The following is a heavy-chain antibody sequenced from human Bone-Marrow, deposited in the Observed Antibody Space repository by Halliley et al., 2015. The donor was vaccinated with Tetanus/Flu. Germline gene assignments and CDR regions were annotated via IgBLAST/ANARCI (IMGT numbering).Heavy chain of an antibody. CDR3: VRRLGGDYYDPFEF. J-gene: IGHJ4*02. CDR2: IYPDDLDT. Sequence: QLVQSGAEVKKPGESLEISCKAYGYAFNDYWIGWVRQKPEKGLDWMGVIYPDDLDTTYSPSFQGQVTISVDKPINTIYLRWSSLKASDTAMYYCVRRLGGDYYDPFEFWGQGTQVTVSS. D-gene: IGHD2-21*02. CDR1: GYAFNDYW. V-gene: IGHV5-51*01.